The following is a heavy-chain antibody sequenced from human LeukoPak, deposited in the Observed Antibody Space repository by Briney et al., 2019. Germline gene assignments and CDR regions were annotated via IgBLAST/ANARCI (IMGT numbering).Heavy chain of an antibody. D-gene: IGHD5-18*01. CDR3: ASGGLWSTPATIDAFDI. J-gene: IGHJ3*02. V-gene: IGHV1-46*01. CDR1: GYTFTSYY. Sequence: ASVKASCKASGYTFTSYYMHWVRQAPGQGLEWMGIINPSGGSTSYAQKFQGRVTMTRDTSTSTVYMELSSLRSEDTAVYYCASGGLWSTPATIDAFDIWGQGTMVTVSS. CDR2: INPSGGST.